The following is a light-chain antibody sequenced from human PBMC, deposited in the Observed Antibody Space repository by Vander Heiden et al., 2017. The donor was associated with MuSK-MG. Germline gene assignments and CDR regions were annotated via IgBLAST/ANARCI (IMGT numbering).Light chain of an antibody. CDR1: VLTTFS. CDR2: DND. Sequence: SSELTQDPAVSVALGPTVTIPCRGAVLTTFSTRWSHPLPAQDPIPALYDNDNRPSGIPDRFSSSKSGKTASLTITGTRAKDEADYYCNSRDISGHQGVFGGGTKLTGL. CDR3: NSRDISGHQGV. V-gene: IGLV3-19*01. J-gene: IGLJ3*02.